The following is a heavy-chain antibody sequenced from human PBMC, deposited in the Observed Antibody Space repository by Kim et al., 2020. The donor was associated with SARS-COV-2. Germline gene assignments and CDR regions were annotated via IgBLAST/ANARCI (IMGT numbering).Heavy chain of an antibody. D-gene: IGHD5-12*01. CDR2: IYYSGST. V-gene: IGHV4-30-4*01. Sequence: SETLSLTCTVSGGSISSGDYYWSWIRQPPGKGLEWIGYIYYSGSTYYNPSLKSRVTISVDTSKNQFSLKLSSVTAADTAVYYCARTWIRSVNWFDPWGQGTLVTVSS. CDR3: ARTWIRSVNWFDP. CDR1: GGSISSGDYY. J-gene: IGHJ5*02.